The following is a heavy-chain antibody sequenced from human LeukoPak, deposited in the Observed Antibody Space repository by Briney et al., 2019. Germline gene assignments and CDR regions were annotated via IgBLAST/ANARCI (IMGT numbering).Heavy chain of an antibody. J-gene: IGHJ4*02. Sequence: GGSLRLSCVASEFTFSSYWMRWVRQAPGKGLEWVANIKQDGREKNYVDSVKGRFSISRDNAKNSLYLQMNSLRAEDTAVYYCARATTYDILTGYFDYWGQGTLVTVSS. CDR1: EFTFSSYW. CDR3: ARATTYDILTGYFDY. V-gene: IGHV3-7*01. D-gene: IGHD3-9*01. CDR2: IKQDGREK.